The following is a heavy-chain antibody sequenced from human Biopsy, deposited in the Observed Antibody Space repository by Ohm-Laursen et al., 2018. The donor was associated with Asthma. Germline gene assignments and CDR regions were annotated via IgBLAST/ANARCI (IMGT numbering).Heavy chain of an antibody. D-gene: IGHD3-10*01. CDR3: ARAVDYSHYYGIDV. CDR1: GYTFNSDG. V-gene: IGHV1-18*01. Sequence: SSVKVSCKTSGYTFNSDGITWVRQAPGQGLEWMGWISVYNGNAKVAQKLQDRVTMITDTSTSTAYMELRSLRSDDTAVYFCARAVDYSHYYGIDVWGQGTTVTVS. J-gene: IGHJ6*02. CDR2: ISVYNGNA.